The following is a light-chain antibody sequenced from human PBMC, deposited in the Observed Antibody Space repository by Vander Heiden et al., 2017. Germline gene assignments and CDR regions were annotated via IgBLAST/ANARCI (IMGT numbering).Light chain of an antibody. CDR3: QQYTSWPFT. J-gene: IGKJ2*01. V-gene: IGKV3-15*01. Sequence: EIVRTQSPATLSVSPGERATLSCRASQSSTSDLPWYQQISGEAPRLLIYGASTRATGVAARFSGSGSGTEFTLTVSSLQSEDFAVYYCQQYTSWPFTFGQGTNLEIK. CDR2: GAS. CDR1: QSSTSD.